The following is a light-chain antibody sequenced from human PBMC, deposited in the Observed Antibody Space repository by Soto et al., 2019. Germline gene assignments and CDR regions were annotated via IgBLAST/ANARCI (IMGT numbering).Light chain of an antibody. V-gene: IGLV2-11*01. Sequence: QSALTQPRSVSGSPGQSGTISFTGTSSDVGAYNYVSWYQHHPGKAPKVMIYDVSERPSGVPDRFSGSKSDNKASLTISGLQAEDEADYYCCSYAGSYSWVFGGGTKLTVL. CDR2: DVS. J-gene: IGLJ3*02. CDR3: CSYAGSYSWV. CDR1: SSDVGAYNY.